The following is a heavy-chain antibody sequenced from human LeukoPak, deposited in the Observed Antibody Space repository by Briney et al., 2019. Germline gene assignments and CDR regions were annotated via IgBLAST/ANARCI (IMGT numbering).Heavy chain of an antibody. Sequence: ASVKVSCKASGYTFTSYDINWVRQATGQGLKWMGWMNPNSGNTGYAQKFQGRVTMTRNTSISTAHMELSSLRSEDTAVYYCARARGDFWSGYPQYTDVWGKGTTVTVSS. D-gene: IGHD3-3*01. CDR2: MNPNSGNT. J-gene: IGHJ6*03. CDR1: GYTFTSYD. V-gene: IGHV1-8*01. CDR3: ARARGDFWSGYPQYTDV.